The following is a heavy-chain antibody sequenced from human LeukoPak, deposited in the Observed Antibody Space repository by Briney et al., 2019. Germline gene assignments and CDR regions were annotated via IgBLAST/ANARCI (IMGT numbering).Heavy chain of an antibody. J-gene: IGHJ4*02. CDR2: INTNTGNP. V-gene: IGHV7-4-1*02. Sequence: ASVKVSCKASGYTFTSYAMNWVRQAPGQGLEWMGWINTNTGNPTYAQGFTGRFVFSLDTSVSTAYLQISSLKAEDTAVYYCARVDSSGWFSSLDYWGQGTLVTVSS. CDR1: GYTFTSYA. D-gene: IGHD6-19*01. CDR3: ARVDSSGWFSSLDY.